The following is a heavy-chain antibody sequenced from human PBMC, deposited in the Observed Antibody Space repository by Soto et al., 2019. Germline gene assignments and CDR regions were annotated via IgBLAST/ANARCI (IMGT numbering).Heavy chain of an antibody. CDR2: IYYSGST. D-gene: IGHD6-13*01. CDR3: AGRQGAAAGTSDYYYYGMDV. CDR1: GGSISSSSYY. V-gene: IGHV4-39*01. Sequence: SETLSLTCTVSGGSISSSSYYWGWVRQPPGKGLEWIGSIYYSGSTYYNPSLKSRVTISVDTSKNQFSLKLSSVTAADTAVYYCAGRQGAAAGTSDYYYYGMDVWGQGTTVTVSS. J-gene: IGHJ6*02.